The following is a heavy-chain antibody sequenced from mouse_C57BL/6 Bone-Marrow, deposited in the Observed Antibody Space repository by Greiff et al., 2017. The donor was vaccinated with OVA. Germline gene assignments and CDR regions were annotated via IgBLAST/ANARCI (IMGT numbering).Heavy chain of an antibody. CDR2: IDPSDSYT. J-gene: IGHJ3*01. D-gene: IGHD2-4*01. Sequence: QVQLQQPGAELVMPGASVKLSCKASGYTFTSYWMHWVKQRPGQGLEWIGEIDPSDSYTNYNQKFKGKSTLTVGKSSSTAYMQLSSLTSEDSAVYYCARFGDYDEGGFAYWGQGTLVTVSA. CDR1: GYTFTSYW. CDR3: ARFGDYDEGGFAY. V-gene: IGHV1-69*01.